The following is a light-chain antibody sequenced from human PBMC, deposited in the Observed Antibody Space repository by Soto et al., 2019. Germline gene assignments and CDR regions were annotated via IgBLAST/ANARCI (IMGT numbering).Light chain of an antibody. CDR1: TGEVTGGHY. Sequence: QAVVTQEPSLTVSPGGTVTLTCASSTGEVTGGHYPYWFQQKPGQAPRTLIYDTNNKHSWTPARFSGSLLGGKAALTLSGAQPEDEADYYCLFSYPSGVVFGGGTKLTVL. J-gene: IGLJ2*01. CDR3: LFSYPSGVV. V-gene: IGLV7-46*01. CDR2: DTN.